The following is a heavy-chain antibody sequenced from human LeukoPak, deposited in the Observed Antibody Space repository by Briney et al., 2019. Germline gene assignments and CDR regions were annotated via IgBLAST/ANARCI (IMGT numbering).Heavy chain of an antibody. CDR1: GLTFSNSW. CDR3: ARDRGGY. J-gene: IGHJ4*02. CDR2: INNEGTTI. D-gene: IGHD3-16*01. V-gene: IGHV3-74*01. Sequence: QTGGSLRLSCEASGLTFSNSWMHWVRQAPGKGLVWVSRINNEGTTISYADSVKGRFTISRDNAKNTLYLQMNSLRAEDTAVYYCARDRGGYWGQGTLVTVSS.